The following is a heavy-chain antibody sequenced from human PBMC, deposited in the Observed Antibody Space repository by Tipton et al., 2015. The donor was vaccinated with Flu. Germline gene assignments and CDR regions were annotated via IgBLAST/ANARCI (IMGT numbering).Heavy chain of an antibody. CDR3: TRDLGGGSYGGDY. CDR1: GFTFSSYT. J-gene: IGHJ4*02. Sequence: AASGFTFSSYTMSWVRQAPGKGLEWVSSISSSSSYVYYADSLKGRFTISRDNTQNSLYLQMNSLRAEDTAVYYCTRDLGGGSYGGDYWGQGTQVTVSS. V-gene: IGHV3-21*01. CDR2: ISSSSSYV. D-gene: IGHD1-26*01.